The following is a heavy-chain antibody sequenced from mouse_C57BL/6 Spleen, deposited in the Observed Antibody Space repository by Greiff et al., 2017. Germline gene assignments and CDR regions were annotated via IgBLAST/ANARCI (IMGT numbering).Heavy chain of an antibody. Sequence: VQLQQSGPELVKPGASVKISCKASGYAFSSSWMNWVKQRPGKGLEWIGRIYPGDGDTNYNGKFKGKATMTADKSSSTAYMQLSSLTSEDSAVYFCARGYNYAMDDWGQGTSVTVSS. J-gene: IGHJ4*01. CDR2: IYPGDGDT. CDR1: GYAFSSSW. D-gene: IGHD1-2*01. CDR3: ARGYNYAMDD. V-gene: IGHV1-82*01.